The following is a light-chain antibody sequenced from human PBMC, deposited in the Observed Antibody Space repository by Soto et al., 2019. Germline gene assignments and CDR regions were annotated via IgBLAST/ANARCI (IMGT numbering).Light chain of an antibody. V-gene: IGLV1-40*01. CDR2: GNN. Sequence: QAVVTQPPSVSGAPGQRVTISCTGGSSNIGAGYDVHWYQQLPGTAPKLLIDGNNNRPSGVPDRFSGSRSDTSASLAITGLQTEDEADYYCHSYDSSLSGTYVFGTGTQLTVL. CDR1: SSNIGAGYD. J-gene: IGLJ1*01. CDR3: HSYDSSLSGTYV.